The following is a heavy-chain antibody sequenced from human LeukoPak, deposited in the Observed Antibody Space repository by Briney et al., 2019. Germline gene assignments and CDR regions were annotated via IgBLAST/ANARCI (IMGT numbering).Heavy chain of an antibody. D-gene: IGHD2-8*02. V-gene: IGHV4-59*01. CDR2: IYYSGST. Sequence: PSETLSLTCTVSGGSISSYYWSWIRQPPGKGLEWVGYIYYSGSTNYNPSLKSRVTISVDTSKNQFSLKLSSVTAADTAVYYCARERPSTGAYFDYWGQGTLVTVSS. CDR1: GGSISSYY. J-gene: IGHJ4*02. CDR3: ARERPSTGAYFDY.